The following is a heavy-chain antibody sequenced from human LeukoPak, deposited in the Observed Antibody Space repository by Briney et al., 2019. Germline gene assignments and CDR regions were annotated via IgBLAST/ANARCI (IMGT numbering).Heavy chain of an antibody. CDR1: GASISSGSYY. J-gene: IGHJ3*02. D-gene: IGHD6-13*01. Sequence: PSETLSLTCTVSGASISSGSYYWSWIRQPAGKGLEWIGRIYTSGSTNYNPSLKSRVTISVDTSKNQFSLKLSSVTAADTAVYYCAGDSSSWYSAFDIWGQGTMVTVSS. CDR3: AGDSSSWYSAFDI. V-gene: IGHV4-61*02. CDR2: IYTSGST.